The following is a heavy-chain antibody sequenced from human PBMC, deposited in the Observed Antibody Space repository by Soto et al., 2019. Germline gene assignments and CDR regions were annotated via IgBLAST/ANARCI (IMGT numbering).Heavy chain of an antibody. CDR3: ARRYGYSFDS. V-gene: IGHV4-59*08. D-gene: IGHD1-1*01. Sequence: QVQLQESGPGLVKPSETLSLTCTVSGGSISSYYWSWIRQPPGKGLEWIGYIYNSGRTNYNPSLKSRVTISVDTSKNQFALKLSSVTAADTAVYYCARRYGYSFDSWGQGTLVTVSS. CDR2: IYNSGRT. J-gene: IGHJ4*02. CDR1: GGSISSYY.